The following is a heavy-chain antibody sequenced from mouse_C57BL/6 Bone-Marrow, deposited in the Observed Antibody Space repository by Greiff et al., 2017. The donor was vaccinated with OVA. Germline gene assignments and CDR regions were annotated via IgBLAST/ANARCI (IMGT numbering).Heavy chain of an antibody. V-gene: IGHV2-2*01. CDR3: ARNLGYYGSDWYFDV. Sequence: VHLVESGPGLVQPSQSLSITCTVSGFSLTSYGVHWVRQSPGKGLEWLGVIWSGGSTDYNAAFISRLSISKDNSKSQVFFKMNSLQADDTAIYYGARNLGYYGSDWYFDVWGTGTTVTVSS. CDR2: IWSGGST. CDR1: GFSLTSYG. J-gene: IGHJ1*03. D-gene: IGHD1-1*01.